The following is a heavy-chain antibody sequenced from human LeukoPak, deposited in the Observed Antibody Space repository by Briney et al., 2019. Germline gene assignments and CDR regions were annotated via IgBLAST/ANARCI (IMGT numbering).Heavy chain of an antibody. CDR3: ARVIYSGYDLHYFDY. D-gene: IGHD5-12*01. CDR2: IYYSGST. CDR1: GFTFSSYA. V-gene: IGHV4-39*07. Sequence: GSLRLSCAASGFTFSSYAMSWVRQPPGKGLEWIGSIYYSGSTYYNPSLKSRVTISVDTSKNQFSLKLSSVTAADTAVYYCARVIYSGYDLHYFDYWGQGTLVTVSS. J-gene: IGHJ4*02.